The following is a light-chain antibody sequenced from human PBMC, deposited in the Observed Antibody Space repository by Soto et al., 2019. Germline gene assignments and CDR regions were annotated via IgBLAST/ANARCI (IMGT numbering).Light chain of an antibody. Sequence: DIVLTQSPDSLAVSLGGTAAINCTSSQSILHNSNNKNYLVWYQQKPGQPPKLLIYWASTRESGVPDRFSGSGSGTDFTLTINSLQAEDVAVYYCQQYYTTPRTFGPGTKVGIK. CDR1: QSILHNSNNKNY. CDR3: QQYYTTPRT. CDR2: WAS. J-gene: IGKJ1*01. V-gene: IGKV4-1*01.